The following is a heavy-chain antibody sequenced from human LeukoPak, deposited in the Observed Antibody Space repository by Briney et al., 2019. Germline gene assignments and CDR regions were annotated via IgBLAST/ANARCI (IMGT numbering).Heavy chain of an antibody. CDR1: GFTFSDYY. J-gene: IGHJ3*02. Sequence: GSLRLSCADSGFTFSDYYMSWIRQAPGKGLEWVSYISSSGSTIYYADSVKGRFTISRDNAKNSLYLQMNSLRAEDTAVYYCARGPYSGYDSDAFDIWGQGTMVTVSS. CDR3: ARGPYSGYDSDAFDI. V-gene: IGHV3-11*01. CDR2: ISSSGSTI. D-gene: IGHD5-12*01.